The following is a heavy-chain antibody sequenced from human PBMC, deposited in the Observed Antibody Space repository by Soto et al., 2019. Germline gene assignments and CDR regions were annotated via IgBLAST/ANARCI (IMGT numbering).Heavy chain of an antibody. J-gene: IGHJ6*02. D-gene: IGHD3-10*01. CDR3: AKDKGSGSYAANYYYYGMDV. CDR2: INWNSGSI. CDR1: GFSFDDYA. Sequence: LRLSCAASGFSFDDYAIHWVRQAPGKGLEWVSGINWNSGSIGYADSVKGRFTISRDNAKTSLYLQMNSLRVEDTALYYCAKDKGSGSYAANYYYYGMDVWGQGTTVTVSS. V-gene: IGHV3-9*01.